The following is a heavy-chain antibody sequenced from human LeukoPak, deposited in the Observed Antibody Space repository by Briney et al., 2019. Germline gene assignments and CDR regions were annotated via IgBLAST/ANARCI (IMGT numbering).Heavy chain of an antibody. CDR1: GFTFSNYI. D-gene: IGHD3-10*01. J-gene: IGHJ4*02. V-gene: IGHV3-30*04. CDR3: AKAAYYYGSGSFPFDY. Sequence: GGSLRLSCAASGFTFSNYIMHWVRQAPGKGLDWVAVILENGSNQYYADSVKGRFTISRDNSKNTLYLQMNSLRAEDTAVYYCAKAAYYYGSGSFPFDYWGQGTLVTVSS. CDR2: ILENGSNQ.